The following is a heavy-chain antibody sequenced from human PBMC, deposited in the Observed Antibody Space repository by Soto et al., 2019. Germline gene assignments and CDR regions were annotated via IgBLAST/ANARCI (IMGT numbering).Heavy chain of an antibody. J-gene: IGHJ4*02. CDR2: IYYSGST. Sequence: TLSLTCTVSGGSISSGGYYWSWIRPHPGKGLEWIGYIYYSGSTYYNPSLKSRVTRSVDTSKIQFSLKLSSVTAAGTAVYYCARTITTYYDYVWGSYLLFDYWGQGTLVTVSS. V-gene: IGHV4-31*03. CDR3: ARTITTYYDYVWGSYLLFDY. D-gene: IGHD3-16*02. CDR1: GGSISSGGYY.